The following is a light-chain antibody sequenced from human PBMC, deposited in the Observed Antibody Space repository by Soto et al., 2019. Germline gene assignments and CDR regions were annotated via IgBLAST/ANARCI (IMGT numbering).Light chain of an antibody. CDR3: AAWGDNLNGWV. V-gene: IGLV1-44*01. CDR2: DNI. Sequence: QSVLTQPPSASGTPGQRVTISCSGSSSNIGNNAVNWYQQFPGTAPKLLIYDNIQRPSGVPERFSGSKSGTSASLAISGLQSEDEADYYCAAWGDNLNGWVFGGGTKVTVL. CDR1: SSNIGNNA. J-gene: IGLJ3*02.